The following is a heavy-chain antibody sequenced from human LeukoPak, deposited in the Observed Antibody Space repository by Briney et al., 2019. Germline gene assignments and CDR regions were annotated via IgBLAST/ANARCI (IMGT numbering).Heavy chain of an antibody. J-gene: IGHJ4*02. CDR3: AAQKRGSSRPYYFDY. CDR2: IYSGGRT. CDR1: GFTVSSNY. Sequence: GGSLRLSCAASGFTVSSNYMSWVRQAPGKGLEWVSVIYSGGRTYYADSVKGRFTISRDNSKYTLYLQMNRLRAEDTAIYYCAAQKRGSSRPYYFDYWGQGTLVTVSS. D-gene: IGHD3-16*02. V-gene: IGHV3-53*01.